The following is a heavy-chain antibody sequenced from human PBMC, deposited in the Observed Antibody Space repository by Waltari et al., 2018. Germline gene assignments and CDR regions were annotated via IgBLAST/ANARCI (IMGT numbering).Heavy chain of an antibody. V-gene: IGHV1-69*05. Sequence: QVQLVQSGAEVKKPGSSVKVSCKASGGTFSSYAISWVRQATGQGLEWMGGIIPILGTANYAQKFQGRVTITTDESTSTAYMERSSLRSEDTAVYYGARFQEDYDSSGYYGYWGQGTLVTVSS. D-gene: IGHD3-22*01. CDR1: GGTFSSYA. CDR2: IIPILGTA. CDR3: ARFQEDYDSSGYYGY. J-gene: IGHJ4*02.